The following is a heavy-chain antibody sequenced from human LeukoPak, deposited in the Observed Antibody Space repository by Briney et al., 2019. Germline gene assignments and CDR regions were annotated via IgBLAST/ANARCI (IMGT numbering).Heavy chain of an antibody. J-gene: IGHJ4*02. D-gene: IGHD6-13*01. CDR3: AKTLPSSWYSFDY. CDR1: GFTFDDYA. CDR2: ISGSVGST. V-gene: IGHV3-23*01. Sequence: PGGSLRLSCAASGFTFDDYAMHWVRQAPGKGLEWVSLISGSVGSTYYADSVKGRFTISRDNSKNTLYLQMNSLRAEDTAVYYCAKTLPSSWYSFDYWGQGTLVTVSS.